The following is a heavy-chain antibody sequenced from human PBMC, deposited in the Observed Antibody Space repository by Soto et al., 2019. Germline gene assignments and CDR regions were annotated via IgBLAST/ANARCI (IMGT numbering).Heavy chain of an antibody. CDR1: GFTFSRYA. CDR3: ARGNSGDPHLYFDY. CDR2: ISYDGSNK. V-gene: IGHV3-30-3*01. D-gene: IGHD1-26*01. J-gene: IGHJ4*02. Sequence: PGGSLRLSCAASGFTFSRYAMHWVRQAPGKGLEWVAVISYDGSNKYYADSEKGRFTISRDNSKNTLCLQMKSLRAEDTAVYYCARGNSGDPHLYFDYWGQGTLVTVS.